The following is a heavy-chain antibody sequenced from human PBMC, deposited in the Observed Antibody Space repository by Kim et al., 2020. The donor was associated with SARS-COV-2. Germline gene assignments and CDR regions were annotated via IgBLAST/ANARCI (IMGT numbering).Heavy chain of an antibody. J-gene: IGHJ4*02. D-gene: IGHD5-12*01. Sequence: KYSQKFKGRVTVTTDTSASTVYMHLSSLKSEDTALYYCARSTSGYGPVDFWGQRALVTVSS. CDR3: ARSTSGYGPVDF. V-gene: IGHV1-3*01.